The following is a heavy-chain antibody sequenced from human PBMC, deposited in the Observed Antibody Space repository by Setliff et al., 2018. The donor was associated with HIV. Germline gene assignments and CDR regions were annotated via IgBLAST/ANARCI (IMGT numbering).Heavy chain of an antibody. Sequence: SVKVSCKASGGTFSSYAISWVRQAPGQGLEWMGGITPILGIANYAQKFQGRVTITADESTSTAYMELSSLRSEDTAVYYCARGLKRITMIVVVWSAFDIWGQGTMVTVSS. CDR1: GGTFSSYA. CDR2: ITPILGIA. CDR3: ARGLKRITMIVVVWSAFDI. D-gene: IGHD3-22*01. V-gene: IGHV1-69*10. J-gene: IGHJ3*02.